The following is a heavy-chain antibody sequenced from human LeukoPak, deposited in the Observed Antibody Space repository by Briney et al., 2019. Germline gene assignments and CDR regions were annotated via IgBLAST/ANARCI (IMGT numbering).Heavy chain of an antibody. Sequence: EASVKVSCKASGGTFSSYAISWVRQAPGQGLEWMGRIIPIFGTANYAQKFQGRVTITTDESTSTAYMELSSLRSEDTAVYYCARETRGGWLRIWGQGTLVTVSS. V-gene: IGHV1-69*05. D-gene: IGHD5-12*01. CDR2: IIPIFGTA. CDR1: GGTFSSYA. CDR3: ARETRGGWLRI. J-gene: IGHJ4*02.